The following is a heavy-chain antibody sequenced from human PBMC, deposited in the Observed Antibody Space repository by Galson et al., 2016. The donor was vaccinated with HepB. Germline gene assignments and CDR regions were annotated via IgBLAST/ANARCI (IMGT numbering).Heavy chain of an antibody. CDR1: GGSFSGYY. Sequence: ATLSLTCAVYGGSFSGYYWSWIRQPPGMGPEWIGEINHSGITNYNPSLKSRVTISVDTSNNQFSLKLSSVTAADTALYYCARYLSRYSSSWFLVPGRNYFDYWGQGTLVTVSS. D-gene: IGHD6-13*01. CDR3: ARYLSRYSSSWFLVPGRNYFDY. J-gene: IGHJ4*02. CDR2: INHSGIT. V-gene: IGHV4-34*01.